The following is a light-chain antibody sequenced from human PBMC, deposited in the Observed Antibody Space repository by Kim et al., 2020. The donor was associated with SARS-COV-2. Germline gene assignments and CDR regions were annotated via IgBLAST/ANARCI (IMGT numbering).Light chain of an antibody. J-gene: IGKJ1*01. CDR1: QGISSY. Sequence: AIRMTQSPSSLSASTGDRVTITCRASQGISSYLAWYQQKPGKAPKLLIYAASTLQSGVPSRFSGSGSGTDFTLTINCLQSEDFATYYCQQFYSWTFGQGTKVEIK. CDR3: QQFYSWT. V-gene: IGKV1-8*01. CDR2: AAS.